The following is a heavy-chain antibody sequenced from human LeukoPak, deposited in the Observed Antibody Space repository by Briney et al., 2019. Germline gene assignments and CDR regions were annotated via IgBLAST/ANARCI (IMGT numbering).Heavy chain of an antibody. V-gene: IGHV3-74*01. CDR3: AGDPYGGFAGGS. J-gene: IGHJ5*02. D-gene: IGHD4/OR15-4a*01. CDR1: GFTFSSYA. Sequence: GGSLRVSCAASGFTFSSYAMSWVRQGPGKGLVWVSRINSDGSSTSYADSVKGRFTISRDNAKNTLYMQMNSLRAEDTAVYYCAGDPYGGFAGGSWGQGTLVTVSS. CDR2: INSDGSST.